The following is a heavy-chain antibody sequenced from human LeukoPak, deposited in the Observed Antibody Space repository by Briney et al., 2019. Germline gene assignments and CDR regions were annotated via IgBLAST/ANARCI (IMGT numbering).Heavy chain of an antibody. V-gene: IGHV4-59*01. CDR3: AREIVAAPGHWYFDL. J-gene: IGHJ2*01. CDR2: IYYSGST. D-gene: IGHD6-13*01. CDR1: GGSISSYY. Sequence: LETLSLTCTVSGGSISSYYWSWIRQPPGKGLEWIGYIYYSGSTNYNPSLKSRVTISVDTSKNQFSLKLSSVTAADTAVYYCAREIVAAPGHWYFDLWGRGTLVTVSS.